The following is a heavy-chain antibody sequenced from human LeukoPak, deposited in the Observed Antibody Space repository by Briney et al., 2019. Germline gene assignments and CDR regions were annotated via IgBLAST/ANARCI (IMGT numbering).Heavy chain of an antibody. J-gene: IGHJ4*02. V-gene: IGHV3-30-3*01. Sequence: GRSLRLSCAASGFTFSSYAMHWVRQAPGKGLEWVAVISYDGSNKYYADSVKGRFTISRVNSENTLYLQMNSLRAEDTAVYYCALRFLEWLSIKEYYFDYWGQGTLVTVSS. CDR1: GFTFSSYA. CDR2: ISYDGSNK. D-gene: IGHD3-3*01. CDR3: ALRFLEWLSIKEYYFDY.